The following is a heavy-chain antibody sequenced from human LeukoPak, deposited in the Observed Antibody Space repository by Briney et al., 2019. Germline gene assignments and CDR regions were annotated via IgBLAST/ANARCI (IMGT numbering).Heavy chain of an antibody. J-gene: IGHJ3*02. D-gene: IGHD3-22*01. CDR2: IWYDGSNK. CDR1: GFTFSTHR. CDR3: ARDPPRLNAFDI. V-gene: IGHV3-33*01. Sequence: GRSLRLSSAPPGFTFSTHRIHWVRQAPANALESLAVIWYDGSNKYYADSVKGRFTISRDNSKNTLYLQMNSLRAEDTAVYYCARDPPRLNAFDIWGQGTMVTVSS.